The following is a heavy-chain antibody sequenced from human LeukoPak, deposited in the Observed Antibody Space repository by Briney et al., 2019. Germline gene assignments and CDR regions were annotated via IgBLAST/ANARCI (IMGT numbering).Heavy chain of an antibody. J-gene: IGHJ5*02. CDR2: IYYSGST. CDR1: VGSISSYY. Sequence: SETLSLTCTVSVGSISSYYWSWIRQPPGKGLEWIGYIYYSGSTNYNPSLKSRVTISVDTFKNQFSLKLSSVNAADTAVYYCARSLWVGESLTWGQGTLVTVSS. D-gene: IGHD3-10*01. CDR3: ARSLWVGESLT. V-gene: IGHV4-59*01.